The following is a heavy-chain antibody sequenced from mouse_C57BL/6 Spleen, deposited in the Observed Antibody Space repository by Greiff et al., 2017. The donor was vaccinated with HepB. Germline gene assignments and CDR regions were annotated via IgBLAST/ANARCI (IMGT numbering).Heavy chain of an antibody. Sequence: EVKLQESGGGLVKPGGSLKLSCAASGFTFSDYGMHWVRQAPEKGLEWVAYISSGSSTIYYADTVNGRFTISRDNAKYTLFLQMTSLRSEDTAMYYCARRWYFDVWGTGTTVTGSS. CDR3: ARRWYFDV. J-gene: IGHJ1*03. CDR2: ISSGSSTI. CDR1: GFTFSDYG. V-gene: IGHV5-17*01.